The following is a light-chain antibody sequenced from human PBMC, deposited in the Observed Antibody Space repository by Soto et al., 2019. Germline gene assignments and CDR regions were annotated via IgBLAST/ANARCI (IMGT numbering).Light chain of an antibody. CDR3: QQYAYSPLT. Sequence: EILLTQSPGTLSVSLGERATLSCRASQSIITNYLAWYQQKRGQAPRLLISRASTRASGIPDRFSGSGSGTDFTLTISRLEPEESAVYYCQQYAYSPLTFGGGTKVEIK. CDR2: RAS. J-gene: IGKJ4*02. V-gene: IGKV3-20*01. CDR1: QSIITNY.